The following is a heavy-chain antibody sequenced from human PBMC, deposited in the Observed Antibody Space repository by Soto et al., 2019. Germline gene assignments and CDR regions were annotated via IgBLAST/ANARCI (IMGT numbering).Heavy chain of an antibody. CDR2: ISWNSGSI. CDR1: GFKFDDYG. V-gene: IGHV3-9*01. J-gene: IGHJ5*02. CDR3: SKVLSTHTFGPRGP. D-gene: IGHD3-16*02. Sequence: PGGSLRLSCAASGFKFDDYGMHWVRQAPGKGLEWVSGISWNSGSIGYADSVKGRFIISRDNAKNSLYLQMHSLRAEHTALYFCSKVLSTHTFGPRGPWGQEILVGVSS.